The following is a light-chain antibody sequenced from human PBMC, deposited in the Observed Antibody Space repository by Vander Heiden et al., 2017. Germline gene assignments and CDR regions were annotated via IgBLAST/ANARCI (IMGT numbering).Light chain of an antibody. Sequence: DIVLTQSPGTLSLSPGERATLSCRASQSVSSSYLAWYQQKPGQAPRLLIYGASSRATGIPDRFSGSGCGTDFTLTISRLEPEDFAVYYCQRDGSSPYTFGQGTKLEIK. CDR3: QRDGSSPYT. V-gene: IGKV3-20*01. CDR2: GAS. J-gene: IGKJ2*01. CDR1: QSVSSSY.